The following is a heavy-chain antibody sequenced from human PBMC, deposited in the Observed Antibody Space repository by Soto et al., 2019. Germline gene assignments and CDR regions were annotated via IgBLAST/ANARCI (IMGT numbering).Heavy chain of an antibody. D-gene: IGHD6-13*01. Sequence: QLLESGGGLVQPGGSLRLSCATSGFTFRSYAMSWVRQAPGKGLEWVSTITSSGGNTFYAGSVKGRFTISRDNSKSTLYLQINSLKAEDTAIYYCAKGNGAAGGRGAYFHSWGQGTLVTVSS. CDR1: GFTFRSYA. CDR3: AKGNGAAGGRGAYFHS. CDR2: ITSSGGNT. V-gene: IGHV3-23*01. J-gene: IGHJ4*02.